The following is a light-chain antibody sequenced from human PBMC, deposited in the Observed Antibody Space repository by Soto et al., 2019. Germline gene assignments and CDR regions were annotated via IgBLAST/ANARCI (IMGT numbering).Light chain of an antibody. V-gene: IGLV2-14*01. Sequence: QSALPQPASVSGSPGQSITISCTGTSSDVGGYNYVSWYQQHPGKDPKLMIYDFSNRPSGVSHRFSGSKSGNTASLTISGLQAEDEAYDYCSSYTSSTSLDVIFGGGTKVTGL. CDR2: DFS. J-gene: IGLJ2*01. CDR1: SSDVGGYNY. CDR3: SSYTSSTSLDVI.